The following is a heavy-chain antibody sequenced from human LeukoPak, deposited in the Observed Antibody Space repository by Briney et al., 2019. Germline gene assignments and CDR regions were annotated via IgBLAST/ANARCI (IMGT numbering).Heavy chain of an antibody. Sequence: ASVKVSCKASGYTFTSYYMHWVRHAPGQGLEWMGIFNPSGGSTSYAQKFQGRVTMTRDTSTSTVYMELSSLRSEDTAVYYCARDLFSRVTTNWFDPWGQGTLVTVSS. CDR2: FNPSGGST. V-gene: IGHV1-46*01. CDR1: GYTFTSYY. D-gene: IGHD4-17*01. CDR3: ARDLFSRVTTNWFDP. J-gene: IGHJ5*02.